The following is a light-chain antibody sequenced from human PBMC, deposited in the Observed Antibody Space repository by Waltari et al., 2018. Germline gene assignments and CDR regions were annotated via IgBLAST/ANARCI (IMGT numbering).Light chain of an antibody. Sequence: DIQMTQFPSSLSASVGDRVTMTCRASQSISTYLNWYQQKPGKAPKLLIYAVSRLQSGVPSRFSGSGSGTDFTLTISSLQPEDFATYYCQQSYKTPWTFGQGTKVEIK. CDR2: AVS. CDR3: QQSYKTPWT. V-gene: IGKV1-39*01. CDR1: QSISTY. J-gene: IGKJ1*01.